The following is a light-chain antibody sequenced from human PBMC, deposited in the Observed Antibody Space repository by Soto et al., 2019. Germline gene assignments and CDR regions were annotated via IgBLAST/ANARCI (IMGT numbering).Light chain of an antibody. J-gene: IGKJ1*01. CDR2: KAS. V-gene: IGKV1-5*03. CDR1: QSISSR. CDR3: HPDYSYAWT. Sequence: DIQMTQSPSTLSASVGDRVTITCRASQSISSRLAWYQQKPGKVPKLLIYKASSLERGVPSRFSVSGSGTEFTLTISSLQPDDFATYYCHPDYSYAWTFGQGTKVEI.